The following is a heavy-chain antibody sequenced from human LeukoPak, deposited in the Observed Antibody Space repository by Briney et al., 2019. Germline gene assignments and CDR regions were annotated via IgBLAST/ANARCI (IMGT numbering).Heavy chain of an antibody. D-gene: IGHD2-2*01. CDR3: ARGPVCTSCYSWFDP. J-gene: IGHJ5*02. Sequence: PGGSLRLSCAASGFTVSSNYMSWVRQAPGKGLEWIGEIKHSGSTNYNPSLKSRVTISVDTSKNQFSLKLSSVTAADTAVYYCARGPVCTSCYSWFDPWGQGTLVTVSS. CDR2: IKHSGST. CDR1: GFTVSSNY. V-gene: IGHV4-34*01.